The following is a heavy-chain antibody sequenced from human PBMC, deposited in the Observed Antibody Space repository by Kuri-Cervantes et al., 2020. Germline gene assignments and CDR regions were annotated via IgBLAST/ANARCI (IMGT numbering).Heavy chain of an antibody. J-gene: IGHJ5*02. CDR2: ISAYNGNT. Sequence: GESLKISCKASGYTFTSYGISWVRQAPGQGLEWMGWISAYNGNTNYAQKLQGRVTMTTDTSTSTAYMELSSLRSEDTAVYYCARRYCSSTSCYHNWFDPWGQGTLVTVSS. CDR3: ARRYCSSTSCYHNWFDP. CDR1: GYTFTSYG. D-gene: IGHD2-2*01. V-gene: IGHV1-18*01.